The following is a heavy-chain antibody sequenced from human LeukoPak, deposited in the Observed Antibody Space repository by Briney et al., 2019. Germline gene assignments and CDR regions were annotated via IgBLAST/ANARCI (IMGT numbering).Heavy chain of an antibody. CDR3: ARYNYDSSGTYYFDY. CDR2: IKPDGSDK. J-gene: IGHJ4*02. D-gene: IGHD3-22*01. Sequence: PGGSLRLSCAASGFTFNNYWMSWVRQAPGKGLEWVANIKPDGSDKYYVDSLRGRFTISRDNARNSLYLQMNSLRAEDTAVYYCARYNYDSSGTYYFDYWGQGTLVTVSS. V-gene: IGHV3-7*01. CDR1: GFTFNNYW.